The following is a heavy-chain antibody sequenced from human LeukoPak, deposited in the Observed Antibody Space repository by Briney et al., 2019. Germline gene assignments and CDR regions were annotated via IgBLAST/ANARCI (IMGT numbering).Heavy chain of an antibody. V-gene: IGHV3-21*01. CDR2: ISSSSSYI. Sequence: GGSLRLSCAASGFTFSSYSMNWVRQAPGKGLKWVSSISSSSSYIYYADSVKGRFTISRDNAKSSLYLQMNSLRAEDTAVYYCARDDYGDKFFDYWGQGTLVTVSS. D-gene: IGHD4-23*01. CDR1: GFTFSSYS. J-gene: IGHJ4*02. CDR3: ARDDYGDKFFDY.